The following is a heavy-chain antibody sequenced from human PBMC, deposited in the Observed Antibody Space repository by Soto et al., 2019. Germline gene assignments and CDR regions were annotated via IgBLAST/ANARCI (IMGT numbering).Heavy chain of an antibody. CDR2: IVVAGDT. CDR1: GFTFSTYD. J-gene: IGHJ3*01. V-gene: IGHV3-13*01. Sequence: EVLLVESGGGLVQPGGSLRLSCTTSGFTFSTYDMHWVRQVTGKGLEWVSGIVVAGDTYYPDSVKGRFTISRENAKNSLYLQMDSLRVEARAVYYCARGGIDTMGGFEALDAWALGTKVTVSS. D-gene: IGHD3-3*01. CDR3: ARGGIDTMGGFEALDA.